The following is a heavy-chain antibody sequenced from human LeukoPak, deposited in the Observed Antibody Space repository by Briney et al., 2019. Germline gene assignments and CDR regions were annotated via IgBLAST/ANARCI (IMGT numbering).Heavy chain of an antibody. CDR1: GFTFSTYA. V-gene: IGHV3-23*01. CDR2: ISNSGDRT. CDR3: AKDRPNYHESNGHYYRPNGDY. D-gene: IGHD3-22*01. J-gene: IGHJ4*02. Sequence: GGSLRLSCAASGFTFSTYAMSWVRQAPGKGLEGVSSISNSGDRTFYADSVKDRFTISRDNSENTLYLQMSRLRAEDTAVYYCAKDRPNYHESNGHYYRPNGDYWGQGTLVTVSS.